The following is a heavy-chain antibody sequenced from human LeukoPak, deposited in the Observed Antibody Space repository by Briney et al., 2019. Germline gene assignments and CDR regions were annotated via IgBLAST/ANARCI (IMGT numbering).Heavy chain of an antibody. D-gene: IGHD3-10*01. V-gene: IGHV1-69*05. Sequence: RASVKVSCXASGGTFSSYAISWVRQAPGQGLEWMGGIIPIFGTANYAQKFQGRVTITTDESTSTAYMELSSLRSEDTAVYYCARDGDLLPNSDAFDIWGQGTMVTVSS. J-gene: IGHJ3*02. CDR2: IIPIFGTA. CDR3: ARDGDLLPNSDAFDI. CDR1: GGTFSSYA.